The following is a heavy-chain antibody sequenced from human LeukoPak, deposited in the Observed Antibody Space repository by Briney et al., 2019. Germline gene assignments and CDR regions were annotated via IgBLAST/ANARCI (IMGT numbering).Heavy chain of an antibody. V-gene: IGHV3-21*01. Sequence: PGGSLRLSCAASGFTLSSYSMNWVRQAPGRGLEWVSSISSSSSYIFYADSVKGRFTISRDNAKNSLYLQMNSLRAEDTAVYYCARDRSDYYDSSGYYRGELDYWGQGTLVTVSS. CDR3: ARDRSDYYDSSGYYRGELDY. D-gene: IGHD3-22*01. J-gene: IGHJ4*02. CDR2: ISSSSSYI. CDR1: GFTLSSYS.